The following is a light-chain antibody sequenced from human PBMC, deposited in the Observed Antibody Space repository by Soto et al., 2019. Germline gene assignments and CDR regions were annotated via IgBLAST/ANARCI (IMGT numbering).Light chain of an antibody. CDR1: SIDVGAYNY. CDR3: SSYTARGTRV. CDR2: EVG. J-gene: IGLJ1*01. Sequence: QSVLTQFASVSGSPGQSITISCTGTSIDVGAYNYVSRYQQHPDKAPKLLIYEVGNRPSGVSFRFSGSKSGNTASLTISGLQAEDEADYYCSSYTARGTRVFGTGTKLTVL. V-gene: IGLV2-14*01.